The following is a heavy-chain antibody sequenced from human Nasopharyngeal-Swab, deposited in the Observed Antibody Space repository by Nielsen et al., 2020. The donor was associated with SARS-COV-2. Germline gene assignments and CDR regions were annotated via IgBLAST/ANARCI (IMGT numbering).Heavy chain of an antibody. Sequence: VRQAPGKGLEWVANIKQDGSEKYYVDSVKGRFTISRDKDKNSLYLQMNSLRAEDTAVYYCARVAIAARDIDYWGQGTLVTVSS. D-gene: IGHD6-6*01. CDR2: IKQDGSEK. J-gene: IGHJ4*02. CDR3: ARVAIAARDIDY. V-gene: IGHV3-7*05.